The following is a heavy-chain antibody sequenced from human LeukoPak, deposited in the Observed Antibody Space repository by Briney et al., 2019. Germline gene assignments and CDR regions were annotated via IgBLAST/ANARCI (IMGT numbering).Heavy chain of an antibody. D-gene: IGHD3-10*01. V-gene: IGHV3-30*02. CDR3: ASPGSYYFGVGP. CDR1: GFTFSSYG. Sequence: PGGSLRLSCAASGFTFSSYGMHWVRQAPGKGLEWVAFIRYDGSNKYYADPVKGRFTISRDNSKNTLYLQMSSLRAEDTAVYYCASPGSYYFGVGPWGRGTLVTVSS. CDR2: IRYDGSNK. J-gene: IGHJ5*02.